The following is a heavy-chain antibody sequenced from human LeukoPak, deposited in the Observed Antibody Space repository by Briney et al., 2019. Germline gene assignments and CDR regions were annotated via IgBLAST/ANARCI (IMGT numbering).Heavy chain of an antibody. CDR1: GFTFNSYE. Sequence: PGGSLRLSCAASGFTFNSYEMNWVRQAPGKGLEWVSYISSSGDTTYYADSMKGRFTISRGNAKNSLYLQMNSLKAEDTAVYYCAREPPHSGMDVWGKGTTVTVSS. V-gene: IGHV3-48*03. CDR3: AREPPHSGMDV. J-gene: IGHJ6*04. CDR2: ISSSGDTT. D-gene: IGHD1-26*01.